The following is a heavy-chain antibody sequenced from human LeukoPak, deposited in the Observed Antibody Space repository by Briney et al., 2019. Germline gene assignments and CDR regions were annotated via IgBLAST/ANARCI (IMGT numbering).Heavy chain of an antibody. D-gene: IGHD6-19*01. J-gene: IGHJ4*02. CDR1: GFTFSGYW. V-gene: IGHV3-74*01. CDR2: INSGGYST. Sequence: GGSLRLSCAASGFTFSGYWMHWVRQAPGKGLVWVSRINSGGYSTTYADSVKGRFTISRDNAKNTLYLQMNSLRADDTAVYYCSRGEAYGSHGYWGQGTLVTVSS. CDR3: SRGEAYGSHGY.